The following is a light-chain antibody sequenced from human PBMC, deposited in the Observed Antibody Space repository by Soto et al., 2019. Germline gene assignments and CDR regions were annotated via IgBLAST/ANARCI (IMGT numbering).Light chain of an antibody. CDR3: QVWYTSSDHSWV. CDR2: DDS. V-gene: IGLV3-21*02. CDR1: NIGSKS. Sequence: SYELTQPPSVSVAPGQTARITCDGNNIGSKSVHWYQQKPGQAPVLVVYDDSDRPSGIPERFSGSNSGNTATLTISWVEAGDEADYYCQVWYTSSDHSWVFGGGTQLTVL. J-gene: IGLJ3*02.